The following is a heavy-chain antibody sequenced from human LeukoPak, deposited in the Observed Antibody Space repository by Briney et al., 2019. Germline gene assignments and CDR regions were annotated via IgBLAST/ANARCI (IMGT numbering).Heavy chain of an antibody. CDR2: ISGSGGST. D-gene: IGHD6-19*01. J-gene: IGHJ4*02. Sequence: GGSLRLSCAASGFTFSSYAMSWVRQAPGKGREWVSAISGSGGSTYYADSVKGRFTISRDNSKNTLCLQMNSLRAEDTAVYYCAKGEYSGWYYNYWGQGSLVTVSS. CDR1: GFTFSSYA. V-gene: IGHV3-23*01. CDR3: AKGEYSGWYYNY.